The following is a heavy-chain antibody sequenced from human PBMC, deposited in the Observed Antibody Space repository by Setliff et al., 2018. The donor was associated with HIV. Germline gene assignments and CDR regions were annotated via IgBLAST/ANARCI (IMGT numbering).Heavy chain of an antibody. CDR3: TRDHTPPPNYDFWSGQIDLRNIFYYMDV. CDR2: INPNTGNP. D-gene: IGHD3-3*01. Sequence: ASVKVSCKASGYSLTSYSINWVRQAPGRGLEWMGYINPNTGNPTYAQGFTGRFVFSVDTPVSTAYLQIFSLKAEDTAVYYCTRDHTPPPNYDFWSGQIDLRNIFYYMDVWGTGSPVTGSS. V-gene: IGHV7-4-1*01. J-gene: IGHJ6*03. CDR1: GYSLTSYS.